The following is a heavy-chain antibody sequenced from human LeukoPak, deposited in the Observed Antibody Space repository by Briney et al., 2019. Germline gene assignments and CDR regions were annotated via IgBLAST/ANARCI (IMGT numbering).Heavy chain of an antibody. CDR3: TRDRSGQD. CDR2: IKQDGSEK. V-gene: IGHV3-7*05. D-gene: IGHD1-1*01. Sequence: GGTLRLPCAASGFTFSGYGMSWGRQAPGQGLQWLANIKQDGSEKYYVDSVKGRFTISRDNAKNSLYLQMNSLRAEDTAVYYCTRDRSGQDWGQGTLVTVSS. J-gene: IGHJ4*02. CDR1: GFTFSGYG.